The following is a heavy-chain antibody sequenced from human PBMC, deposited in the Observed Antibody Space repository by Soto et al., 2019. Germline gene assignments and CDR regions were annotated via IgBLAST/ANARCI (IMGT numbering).Heavy chain of an antibody. Sequence: QPQLQESGPGLVKPSETLSLTCTVSGGSISSSRYYWGWIRQPPGKGLEWIGSIYYSGSTYYNPSLKSRVTISVDTSKNQVSLKLSSVTAADTAVYHCARHPDVARGGFDPWGQGTLVTVSS. CDR2: IYYSGST. D-gene: IGHD3-10*01. J-gene: IGHJ5*02. CDR1: GGSISSSRYY. CDR3: ARHPDVARGGFDP. V-gene: IGHV4-39*01.